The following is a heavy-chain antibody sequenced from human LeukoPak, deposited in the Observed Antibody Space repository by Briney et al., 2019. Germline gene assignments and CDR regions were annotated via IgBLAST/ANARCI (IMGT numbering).Heavy chain of an antibody. V-gene: IGHV1-58*01. CDR3: TALTGDSSGYIPSRTDP. D-gene: IGHD3-22*01. CDR2: IVVGSGNT. Sequence: APVKVSCKASGFTFTSSAVQWVRQARGQRLEWIGWIVVGSGNTNYAQKFQERVTITRDMSTSTAYMELSSLRSEDTAVYYCTALTGDSSGYIPSRTDPWGQGTLVTVSS. J-gene: IGHJ5*02. CDR1: GFTFTSSA.